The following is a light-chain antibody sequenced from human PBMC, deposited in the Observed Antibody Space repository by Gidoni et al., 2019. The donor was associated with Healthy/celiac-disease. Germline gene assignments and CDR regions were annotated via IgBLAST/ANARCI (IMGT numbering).Light chain of an antibody. Sequence: DIVMTQSPDSLAVSLCERATINCKSSQSVLYSSNNKTYLAWYQRKPGQPPKLLIYWASTRESGVPDRFSGSGSGTDFTLTISSLQAEDVSVYYCQQYYSTPLTFGPGTKVDIK. CDR2: WAS. CDR3: QQYYSTPLT. J-gene: IGKJ3*01. CDR1: QSVLYSSNNKTY. V-gene: IGKV4-1*01.